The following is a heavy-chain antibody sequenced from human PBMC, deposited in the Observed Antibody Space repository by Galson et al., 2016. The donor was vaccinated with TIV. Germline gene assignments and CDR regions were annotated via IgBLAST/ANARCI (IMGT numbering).Heavy chain of an antibody. J-gene: IGHJ6*02. Sequence: VKPTQTLTLTCTFSGFSLSTTKVGVAWVRQPPGEALEWLALIYWDDDKRYSPSLRSRLAISKDTSKNQVVLIMTNMDPVDTATYYCTHLPNMFYYGMAVWGQGTTVTVSS. V-gene: IGHV2-5*02. D-gene: IGHD3-10*02. CDR3: THLPNMFYYGMAV. CDR2: IYWDDDK. CDR1: GFSLSTTKVG.